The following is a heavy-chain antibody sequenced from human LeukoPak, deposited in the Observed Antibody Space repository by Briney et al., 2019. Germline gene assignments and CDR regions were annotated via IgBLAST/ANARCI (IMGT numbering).Heavy chain of an antibody. J-gene: IGHJ4*02. V-gene: IGHV4-30-4*01. CDR2: IYYSGRT. D-gene: IGHD4-17*01. CDR3: ARVADEFGDYGFDS. CDR1: GGSISSGAYY. Sequence: SETLSLTCAVSGGSISSGAYYWSWIPQPPGKGLEWVGYIYYSGRTYYNPSLKSRLIISVDTSKNQFSLKLSSVTAADKAVYYCARVADEFGDYGFDSWGQGTLVTVSS.